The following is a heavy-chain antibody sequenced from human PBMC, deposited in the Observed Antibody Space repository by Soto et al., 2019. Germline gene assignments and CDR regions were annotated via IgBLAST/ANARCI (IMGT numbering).Heavy chain of an antibody. D-gene: IGHD1-26*01. V-gene: IGHV4-59*08. Sequence: SETLSLTCTVSAGSISTYCWSWIRQPPGKGLDWIAYIDYTGSTKYNPSLKSRVTISVDTPKNQFSLKLNSVTAADTAVYYCARHIWELDAFDIWGQGTMVT. CDR1: AGSISTYC. CDR3: ARHIWELDAFDI. CDR2: IDYTGST. J-gene: IGHJ3*02.